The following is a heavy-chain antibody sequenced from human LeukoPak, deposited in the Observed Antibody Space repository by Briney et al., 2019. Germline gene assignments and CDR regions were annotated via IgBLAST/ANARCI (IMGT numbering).Heavy chain of an antibody. Sequence: GGSLRLSCAASGFTFSTYSMNWVRQAPGKGLEWVSAISGSGGSTYYADSVKGWFTISRDNSKNTLYLQMNSLRAEDTAVCYCAKQEDIWFGELLPVDYWGQGTLVTVSS. D-gene: IGHD3-10*01. CDR3: AKQEDIWFGELLPVDY. V-gene: IGHV3-23*01. CDR1: GFTFSTYS. CDR2: ISGSGGST. J-gene: IGHJ4*02.